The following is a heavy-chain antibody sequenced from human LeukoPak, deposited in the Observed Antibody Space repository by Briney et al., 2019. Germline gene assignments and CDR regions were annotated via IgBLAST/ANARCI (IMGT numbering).Heavy chain of an antibody. CDR1: GFTFSSYA. D-gene: IGHD2-21*02. V-gene: IGHV3-21*01. Sequence: GGSLTLSCEASGFTFSSYAMSWVRQAPGKGLEWVSSLTIDSSYIYYADLVKGRFTVSRDNAKNSLYLEMNSLRAEEAAVYYCPRGGVTAIRSDAFDIWGQGTMVTVSS. CDR2: LTIDSSYI. CDR3: PRGGVTAIRSDAFDI. J-gene: IGHJ3*02.